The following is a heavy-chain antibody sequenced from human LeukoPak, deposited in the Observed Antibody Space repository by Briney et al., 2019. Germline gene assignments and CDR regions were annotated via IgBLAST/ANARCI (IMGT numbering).Heavy chain of an antibody. Sequence: ASVKVSCKASGYTFTSYAMHWVRQAPGQRLEWMGWINAGNGNTKYSQKFQGRVTITRDTSAGTAYMELSSLRSEDTAVYNCASGILTGYPKYYYYGMDVWGKGTTVTVSS. J-gene: IGHJ6*04. CDR3: ASGILTGYPKYYYYGMDV. D-gene: IGHD3-9*01. CDR2: INAGNGNT. CDR1: GYTFTSYA. V-gene: IGHV1-3*01.